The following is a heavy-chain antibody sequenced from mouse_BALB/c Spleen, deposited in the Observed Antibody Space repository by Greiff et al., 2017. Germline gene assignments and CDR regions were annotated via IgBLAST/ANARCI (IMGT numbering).Heavy chain of an antibody. D-gene: IGHD2-2*01. Sequence: VKLVESGPELVKPGASVKISCKASGYAFSSSWMNWVKQRPGQGLEWIGRIYPGDGDTNYNGKFKGKATLTADKSSSTAYMQLSSLTSVDSAVYFCARSGYGYDGAWFAYWGQGTLVTVSA. CDR3: ARSGYGYDGAWFAY. CDR2: IYPGDGDT. J-gene: IGHJ3*01. V-gene: IGHV1-82*01. CDR1: GYAFSSSW.